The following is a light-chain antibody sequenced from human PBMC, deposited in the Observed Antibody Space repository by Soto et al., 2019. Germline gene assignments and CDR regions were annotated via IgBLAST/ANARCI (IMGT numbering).Light chain of an antibody. CDR2: AAS. CDR3: LQDYSCPCT. V-gene: IGKV1-12*01. CDR1: QEISSC. Sequence: EIQMSQSPVTVSVSAGERVTITCRASQEISSCLVWYQQKPGQAPKLLIYAASSLPSGVPSRFSASGSGTDFTLTISSLQSEDFAAYYCLQDYSCPCTFGQGTKVDIK. J-gene: IGKJ1*01.